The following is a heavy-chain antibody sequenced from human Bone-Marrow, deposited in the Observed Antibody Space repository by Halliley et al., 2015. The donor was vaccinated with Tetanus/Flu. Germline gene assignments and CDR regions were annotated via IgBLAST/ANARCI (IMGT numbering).Heavy chain of an antibody. Sequence: GWITGYNGDTGYAQKFQGRVTVTIDTATRTAYMELRSLRSDDTAIYYCARVGSGWYNNWFDPWGQGTRVTVSS. V-gene: IGHV1-18*01. CDR2: ITGYNGDT. D-gene: IGHD6-19*01. J-gene: IGHJ5*02. CDR3: ARVGSGWYNNWFDP.